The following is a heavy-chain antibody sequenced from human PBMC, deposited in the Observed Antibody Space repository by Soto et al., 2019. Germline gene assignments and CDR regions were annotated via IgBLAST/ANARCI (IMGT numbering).Heavy chain of an antibody. CDR2: MSYDGSNE. V-gene: IGHV3-30*18. CDR1: GFTFSHYA. Sequence: QVQLVEAGGGVVQPGRSLRLSCAASGFTFSHYAMHWVRQAPGKGLEWVALMSYDGSNEYYADSVKGRFTISRDNSKNTLYLQMNSQRAEDTAVYYCAKDGRHNLDYWGQGTLVTVSS. D-gene: IGHD1-26*01. J-gene: IGHJ4*02. CDR3: AKDGRHNLDY.